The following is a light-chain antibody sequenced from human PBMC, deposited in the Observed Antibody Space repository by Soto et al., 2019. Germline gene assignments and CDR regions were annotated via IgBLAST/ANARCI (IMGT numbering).Light chain of an antibody. J-gene: IGLJ2*01. CDR3: SSYARTNNLL. CDR1: SSDIGDYDY. CDR2: DVT. V-gene: IGLV2-8*01. Sequence: QSALTQPPSASGSPGQSVTISCTGTSSDIGDYDYVSWYQQHPGKAPKLIIYDVTKRPSGVPDRFSGSKSGNSASLTVSGLQAEDEGDYFCSSYARTNNLLFGGGTKLTVL.